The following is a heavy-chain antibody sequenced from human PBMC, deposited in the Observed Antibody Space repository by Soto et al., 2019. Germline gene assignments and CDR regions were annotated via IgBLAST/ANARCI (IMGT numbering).Heavy chain of an antibody. J-gene: IGHJ3*02. Sequence: PGGSLRLSCAASGFTFSSYSMNWVRQAPGKGLEWVSYISSSSSTIYYADSVKGRFTISRDNAKNSLYLQMNSLRAEDTAVYYCASEYYDFWSVDAFDIWGQGTMVTVPS. CDR1: GFTFSSYS. CDR3: ASEYYDFWSVDAFDI. CDR2: ISSSSSTI. V-gene: IGHV3-48*01. D-gene: IGHD3-3*01.